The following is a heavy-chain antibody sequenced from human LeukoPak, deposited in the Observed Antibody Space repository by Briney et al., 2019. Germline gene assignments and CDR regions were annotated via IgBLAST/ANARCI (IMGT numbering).Heavy chain of an antibody. J-gene: IGHJ6*04. Sequence: SETLSLTCAVYGGSFSGYYWSWIRQPPGKGLEWIGEINHSGSTNYNPSLKSRDTISVDTSKNQFSLKLSSVTAADTAVYYCARPPTHMKIGRDVWGKGTTVTVSS. V-gene: IGHV4-34*01. CDR1: GGSFSGYY. CDR3: ARPPTHMKIGRDV. CDR2: INHSGST. D-gene: IGHD3-22*01.